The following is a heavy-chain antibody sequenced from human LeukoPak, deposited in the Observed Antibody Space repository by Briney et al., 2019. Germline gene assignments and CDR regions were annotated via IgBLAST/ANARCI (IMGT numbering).Heavy chain of an antibody. J-gene: IGHJ3*02. CDR2: ISAYNGNT. Sequence: ASVKVSCKASGYTFTSYGISWVRQAPGQGLEWMGWISAYNGNTSYAQRLQGRVTMTTDTSTSTAYMELRSLRSDDTAVYYCARDTRITMIVVAKDAFDIWGQGTMVTVSS. D-gene: IGHD3-22*01. CDR3: ARDTRITMIVVAKDAFDI. V-gene: IGHV1-18*01. CDR1: GYTFTSYG.